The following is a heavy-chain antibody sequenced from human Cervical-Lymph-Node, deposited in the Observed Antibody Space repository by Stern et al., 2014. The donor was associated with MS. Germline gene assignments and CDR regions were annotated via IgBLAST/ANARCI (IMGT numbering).Heavy chain of an antibody. J-gene: IGHJ4*02. CDR1: GGSVSSGSYY. CDR3: ARGAAYFDY. V-gene: IGHV4-61*01. Sequence: VHLVESGPGLVKPSETLSLTCTVSGGSVSSGSYYWSWIRQPPGKGLEWIGYIYYSGSTNYNPSLKSRVTISVDTSKNQFSLKLSSVTAADTAVYYCARGAAYFDYWGQGTLVTVSS. D-gene: IGHD3-16*01. CDR2: IYYSGST.